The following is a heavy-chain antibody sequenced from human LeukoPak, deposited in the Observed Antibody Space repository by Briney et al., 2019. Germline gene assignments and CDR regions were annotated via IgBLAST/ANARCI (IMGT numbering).Heavy chain of an antibody. CDR3: VRDRVEKASPGPFRH. J-gene: IGHJ4*02. CDR2: ISVNNGNT. Sequence: ASVKVSCKASGYTFTSYGISWVRHAPGQGLEWMGWISVNNGNTSYAQKYQGRVTMTTDTSTTTAYMELRSLTSDDTAVYYCVRDRVEKASPGPFRHWGQGALVTVSS. CDR1: GYTFTSYG. D-gene: IGHD5-18*01. V-gene: IGHV1-18*01.